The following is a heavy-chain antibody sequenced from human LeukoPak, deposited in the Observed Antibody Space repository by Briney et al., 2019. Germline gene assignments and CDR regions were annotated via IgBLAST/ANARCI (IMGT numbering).Heavy chain of an antibody. CDR1: GFTFTDTY. V-gene: IGHV3-11*01. D-gene: IGHD1/OR15-1a*01. Sequence: GGSLRLSCAVSGFTFTDTYMTWIRQAPGKGLESLSYISPSGTDISYADSVKGRFTISRDNAKSALYLQMNSLGVEDTAIYYCATKAREAPEWGQGTLVTVSS. CDR2: ISPSGTDI. CDR3: ATKAREAPE. J-gene: IGHJ4*01.